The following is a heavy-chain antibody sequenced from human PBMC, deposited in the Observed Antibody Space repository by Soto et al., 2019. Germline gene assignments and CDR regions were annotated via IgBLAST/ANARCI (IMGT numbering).Heavy chain of an antibody. CDR3: AREGDRSGYFDY. J-gene: IGHJ4*02. D-gene: IGHD3-22*01. CDR1: GGSISSYD. CDR2: IYYSGST. Sequence: PSETLSLTCTVSGGSISSYDWSWIRQPPGKGPEWIGYIYYSGSTNYNPSLTSRVIISVDTSKSQFSLKLGSVTAADTAVYYCAREGDRSGYFDYWGQGTLDKVSS. V-gene: IGHV4-59*01.